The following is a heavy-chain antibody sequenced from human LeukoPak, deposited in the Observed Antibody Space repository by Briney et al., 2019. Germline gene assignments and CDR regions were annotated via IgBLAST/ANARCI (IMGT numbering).Heavy chain of an antibody. CDR1: GGSISSYY. Sequence: SETLSLTCTVSGGSISSYYWSWIRQPPGKGLEWIGYIYYSGSTNYNPSLKSRVTISVDTSKNQFSLKLSSVTAADTAVYYCAKFDRTATYFDSWGQGTLVTISS. D-gene: IGHD2-21*02. CDR3: AKFDRTATYFDS. V-gene: IGHV4-59*12. J-gene: IGHJ4*02. CDR2: IYYSGST.